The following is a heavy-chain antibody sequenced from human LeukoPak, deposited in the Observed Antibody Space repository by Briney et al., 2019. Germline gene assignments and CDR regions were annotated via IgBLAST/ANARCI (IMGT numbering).Heavy chain of an antibody. CDR3: ARVQRLRWGELSAPWAMDV. Sequence: PGGSLRLSCAASGFTFSSYELQWVRQAPGKGLEWISYSSQSGTTTYFADSVKGRFIISRDSAKNSLYMQVNSLRAEDTAVYYCARVQRLRWGELSAPWAMDVWGQGTTVTVSS. CDR2: SSQSGTTT. CDR1: GFTFSSYE. V-gene: IGHV3-48*03. D-gene: IGHD3-16*02. J-gene: IGHJ6*02.